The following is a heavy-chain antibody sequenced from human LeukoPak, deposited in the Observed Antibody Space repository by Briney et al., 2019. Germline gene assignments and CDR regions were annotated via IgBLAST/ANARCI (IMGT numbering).Heavy chain of an antibody. J-gene: IGHJ4*02. CDR3: AKGAGYSSNWNFDY. CDR2: IYSGGST. Sequence: RGSLRLSCAASGFTVSSNYMSWVRQAPGKGLEWVSVIYSGGSTYYADSVKGRFTISRDNSKNTLYLQMNSLRAEDTAVYYCAKGAGYSSNWNFDYWGQGTLVTVSS. CDR1: GFTVSSNY. D-gene: IGHD6-13*01. V-gene: IGHV3-53*01.